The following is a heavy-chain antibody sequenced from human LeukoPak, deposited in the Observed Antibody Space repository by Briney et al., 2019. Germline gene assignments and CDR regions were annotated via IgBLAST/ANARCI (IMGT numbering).Heavy chain of an antibody. CDR1: GYSISSGYY. CDR2: IYHSGST. CDR3: ARGGLLRFLEWFATKNWFDH. J-gene: IGHJ5*02. V-gene: IGHV4-38-2*01. D-gene: IGHD3-3*01. Sequence: SETLSLTCAVSGYSISSGYYWGWIRQPPGKGLEWIGSIYHSGSTYYNPSLKSRVTISVDTSKNQFSLKLSSVTAADTAVYYCARGGLLRFLEWFATKNWFDHWGQGTLVTVSS.